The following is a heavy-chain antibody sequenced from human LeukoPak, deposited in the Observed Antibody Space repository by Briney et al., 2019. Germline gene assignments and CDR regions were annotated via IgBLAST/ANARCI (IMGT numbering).Heavy chain of an antibody. CDR2: INAGNGNT. J-gene: IGHJ5*02. Sequence: ASVKVSCKASGYTFTSYAMHWVRQAPGQRLEWMGWINAGNGNTKYSQKFQGRVTITRDMPTSTAYMELSSLRSEDTAAYYCAAAYQLLPPGNWFDPWGQGTLVTVSS. V-gene: IGHV1-3*01. CDR3: AAAYQLLPPGNWFDP. CDR1: GYTFTSYA. D-gene: IGHD2-2*01.